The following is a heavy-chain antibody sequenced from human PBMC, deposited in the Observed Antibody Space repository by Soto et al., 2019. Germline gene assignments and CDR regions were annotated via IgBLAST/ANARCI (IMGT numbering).Heavy chain of an antibody. V-gene: IGHV1-58*01. Sequence: ASVKVSCKAPAFTFTNSAVQWVRQARGQRPEWIGWIVVGNGNTNYAQKFQGRVTITRDMSTTTVYLELSSLRSEDTAVYYCAADKGGYDFWSGPTIGLDVWGQGTTVTVSS. CDR2: IVVGNGNT. CDR1: AFTFTNSA. CDR3: AADKGGYDFWSGPTIGLDV. J-gene: IGHJ6*02. D-gene: IGHD3-3*01.